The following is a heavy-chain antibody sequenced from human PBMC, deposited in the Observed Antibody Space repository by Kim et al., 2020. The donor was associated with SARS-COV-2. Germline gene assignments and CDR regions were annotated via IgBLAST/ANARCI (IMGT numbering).Heavy chain of an antibody. CDR2: IWYDGSNK. Sequence: GGSLRLSCAASGFTFSSYCMHWVRQAPCKGLEWVAVIWYDGSNKYYADSGKGRFTISRDNSKNTLYLQMNSLRAEDTAVYYCANDRIPYDSSGYYYHYWGRGNLVTVCS. CDR3: ANDRIPYDSSGYYYHY. V-gene: IGHV3-33*06. CDR1: GFTFSSYC. D-gene: IGHD3-22*01. J-gene: IGHJ4*02.